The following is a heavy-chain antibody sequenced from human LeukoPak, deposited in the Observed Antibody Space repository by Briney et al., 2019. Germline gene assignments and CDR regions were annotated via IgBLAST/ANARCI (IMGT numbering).Heavy chain of an antibody. CDR1: GYPISSGYY. D-gene: IGHD1-26*01. J-gene: IGHJ5*02. V-gene: IGHV4-38-2*02. CDR3: ARDRGGRIVGAEFDP. Sequence: PSETLSLTCTVSGYPISSGYYWGWIRQPPGKGLEWIGSLYHSGSTYYNQSLKSRVTISVDTSKNHFSLQLSSVTAADTAVYYCARDRGGRIVGAEFDPWGQGTLVTVSS. CDR2: LYHSGST.